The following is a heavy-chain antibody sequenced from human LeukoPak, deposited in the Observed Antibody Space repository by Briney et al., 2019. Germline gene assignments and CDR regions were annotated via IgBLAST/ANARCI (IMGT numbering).Heavy chain of an antibody. Sequence: GGSLRLSCAASGFTFSSYWMNWARQAPGKGLEWVASINHNGNVNYYVDSVKGRFTISRDNAKNSLYLQMNSLRAEDTAVYYCARYGDISGYADYWGQGTLVTVSS. V-gene: IGHV3-7*01. CDR1: GFTFSSYW. CDR3: ARYGDISGYADY. D-gene: IGHD3-22*01. J-gene: IGHJ4*02. CDR2: INHNGNVN.